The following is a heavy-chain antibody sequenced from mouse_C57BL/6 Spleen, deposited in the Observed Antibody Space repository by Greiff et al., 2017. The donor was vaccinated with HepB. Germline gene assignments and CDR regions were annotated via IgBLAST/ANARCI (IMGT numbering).Heavy chain of an antibody. CDR2: IYPGDGDT. CDR3: AGPGVWLAY. V-gene: IGHV1-82*01. Sequence: VQLQQSGPELVKPGASVKISCKASGYAFSSSWMNWVKQRPGKGLEWIGRIYPGDGDTNYNGKFKGKATLTADKSSSTAYMQLSSLTSEDSAVYFCAGPGVWLAYWGQRTLVTVSA. CDR1: GYAFSSSW. J-gene: IGHJ3*01.